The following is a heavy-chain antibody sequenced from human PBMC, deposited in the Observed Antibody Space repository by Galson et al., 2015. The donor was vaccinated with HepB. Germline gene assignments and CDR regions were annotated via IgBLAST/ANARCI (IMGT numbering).Heavy chain of an antibody. J-gene: IGHJ4*02. CDR2: IWYDGSNK. D-gene: IGHD6-6*01. CDR3: ARDSAVLGQLGKVGFDY. Sequence: SLRLSCAASGFTFSSYGMHWVRQAPGKGLEWVAVIWYDGSNKYYAGSVKGRFTISRDNSKNTLYLQMNSLRAEDTAVYYCARDSAVLGQLGKVGFDYWGQGTLVTVSS. V-gene: IGHV3-33*01. CDR1: GFTFSSYG.